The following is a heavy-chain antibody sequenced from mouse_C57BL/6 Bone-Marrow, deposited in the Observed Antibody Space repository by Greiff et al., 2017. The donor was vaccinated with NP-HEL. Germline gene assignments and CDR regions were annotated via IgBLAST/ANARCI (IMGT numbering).Heavy chain of an antibody. Sequence: EVKVVESGGGLVKPGGSLKLSCAASGFTFSDYGMHWVRQAPEKGLEWVAYISSGSSTIYYADTVKGRFTISRDNAKNTLFLQMTSLRSEDTAMYYCARPGEGGFAYWGQGTLVTVSA. CDR2: ISSGSSTI. J-gene: IGHJ3*01. V-gene: IGHV5-17*01. CDR3: ARPGEGGFAY. CDR1: GFTFSDYG.